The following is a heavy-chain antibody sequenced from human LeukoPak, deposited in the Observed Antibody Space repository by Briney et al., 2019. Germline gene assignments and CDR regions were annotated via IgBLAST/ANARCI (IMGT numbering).Heavy chain of an antibody. CDR3: ARELGYCSSTSCFDAFDI. CDR2: TYYRSKWYD. V-gene: IGHV6-1*01. CDR1: GDSVSSNSAA. Sequence: SQTLSLTCAISGDSVSSNSAAWNWIRQSPSRGLEWLGRTYYRSKWYDAYAESVKSRITINPDTSKNQFSLQLNSVTPEDTAVYYCARELGYCSSTSCFDAFDIWGQGTMVTVSS. J-gene: IGHJ3*02. D-gene: IGHD2-2*01.